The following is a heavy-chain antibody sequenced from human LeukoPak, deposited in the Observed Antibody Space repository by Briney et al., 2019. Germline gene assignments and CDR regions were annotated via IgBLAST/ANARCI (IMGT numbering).Heavy chain of an antibody. Sequence: SEILSLTCTVSGGSISSYYWSWIRHPPGKGLEWIGNIYDRGSTKYNPSLKSRVTISVDTSKNQFSLRLRSVTAADTAVYYCARGRTFDNWGQGTLVTV. CDR1: GGSISSYY. J-gene: IGHJ4*02. CDR2: IYDRGST. CDR3: ARGRTFDN. V-gene: IGHV4-59*01.